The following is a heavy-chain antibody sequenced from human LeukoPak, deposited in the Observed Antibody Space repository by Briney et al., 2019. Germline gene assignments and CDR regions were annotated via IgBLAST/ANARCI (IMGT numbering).Heavy chain of an antibody. V-gene: IGHV1-18*01. Sequence: GASVKVSCKASGYTFTSYGISWVRQAPGQGLEWMRWISAYNGNTNYAQKLQGRVTMTTDTSTSTAYMELRSLRSDDTAVYYCARAFIGERKAVAGTITPWGQGTLVTVSS. D-gene: IGHD6-19*01. CDR2: ISAYNGNT. CDR3: ARAFIGERKAVAGTITP. CDR1: GYTFTSYG. J-gene: IGHJ5*02.